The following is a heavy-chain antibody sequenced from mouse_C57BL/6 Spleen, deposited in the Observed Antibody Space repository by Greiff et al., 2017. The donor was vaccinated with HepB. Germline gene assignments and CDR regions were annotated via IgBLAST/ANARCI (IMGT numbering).Heavy chain of an antibody. V-gene: IGHV5-9*01. CDR3: ARPYYDFPSWFAY. D-gene: IGHD2-4*01. Sequence: EVMLVESGGGLVKPGGSLKLSCAASGFTFSSYTMSWVRQTPEKRLEWVATISGGGGNTYYPDSVKGRFTISRDNAKNTLYLQMSSLRSEDTALHYCARPYYDFPSWFAYWGQGTLVTVSA. CDR2: ISGGGGNT. J-gene: IGHJ3*01. CDR1: GFTFSSYT.